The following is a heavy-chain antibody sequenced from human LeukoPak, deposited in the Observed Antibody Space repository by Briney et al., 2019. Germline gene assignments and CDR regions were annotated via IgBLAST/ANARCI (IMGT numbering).Heavy chain of an antibody. CDR1: GFTFSSYG. CDR3: AKDRDGSLQFDY. V-gene: IGHV3-33*06. Sequence: GGSLRLSCAASGFTFSSYGMHWVRQAPGKGLEWVAVIWYDGSNKYYADSVKGRLTISRDNSKNTLYLQMNSLRAEDTAVYYCAKDRDGSLQFDYWGQGTLVTVSS. J-gene: IGHJ4*02. D-gene: IGHD1-26*01. CDR2: IWYDGSNK.